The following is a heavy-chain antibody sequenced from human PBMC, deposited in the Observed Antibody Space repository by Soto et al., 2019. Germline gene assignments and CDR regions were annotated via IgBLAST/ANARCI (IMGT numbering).Heavy chain of an antibody. D-gene: IGHD6-19*01. Sequence: LLVESGGGFVQPGGSLRLSCVASGFTFSHAWMDWVWQAPGKGLEWVGRIKSISDGETTNYAASVAGRFTISRDDSTNTLFLHVTSLKTEDTGVYYCTRRSAVAGTYYFDYWGQGTLVTVSS. J-gene: IGHJ4*02. V-gene: IGHV3-15*07. CDR3: TRRSAVAGTYYFDY. CDR1: GFTFSHAW. CDR2: IKSISDGETT.